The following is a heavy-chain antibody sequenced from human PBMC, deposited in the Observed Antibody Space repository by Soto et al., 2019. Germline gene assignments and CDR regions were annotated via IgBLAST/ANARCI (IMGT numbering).Heavy chain of an antibody. Sequence: PVGSLRLSCAASGFTFSSYAMSWVRQAPGKGLEWVSAISGSGGSTYYADSVKGRFTISRDNSKNTLYLQMNSLRAEDTAVYYCAKDYIEIGAARSNWFDPWGQGTLVTVSS. CDR1: GFTFSSYA. CDR2: ISGSGGST. D-gene: IGHD6-6*01. CDR3: AKDYIEIGAARSNWFDP. J-gene: IGHJ5*02. V-gene: IGHV3-23*01.